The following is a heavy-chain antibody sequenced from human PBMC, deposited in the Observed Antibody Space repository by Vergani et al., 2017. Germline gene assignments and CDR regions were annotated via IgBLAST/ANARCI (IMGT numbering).Heavy chain of an antibody. CDR3: AKDMGGYDYGPLDY. CDR1: GFTFDDYA. V-gene: IGHV3-9*03. D-gene: IGHD5-12*01. Sequence: EVQLVESGGGLVQPGRSLRLSCAASGFTFDDYAMHWVRQAPGKGLEWVSGISWNSGSIGYADSVKGRFTISRDNAKNSLYLQMNSLRAEDMALYYCAKDMGGYDYGPLDYWGQGTLVNVSS. J-gene: IGHJ4*02. CDR2: ISWNSGSI.